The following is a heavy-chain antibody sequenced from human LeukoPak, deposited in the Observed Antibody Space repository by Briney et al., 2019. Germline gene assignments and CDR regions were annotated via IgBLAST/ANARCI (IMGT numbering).Heavy chain of an antibody. D-gene: IGHD6-13*01. Sequence: PERSLRLSCAASGFTFSSYAMHWVRQAPGKGLEWVAVISYDGSNKYYADSVKGRFTISRDNSKNTLYLQMNSLRAEDTAVYYCASQPYSSSWYHWGQGTLVTVSS. J-gene: IGHJ5*02. CDR3: ASQPYSSSWYH. CDR1: GFTFSSYA. CDR2: ISYDGSNK. V-gene: IGHV3-30-3*01.